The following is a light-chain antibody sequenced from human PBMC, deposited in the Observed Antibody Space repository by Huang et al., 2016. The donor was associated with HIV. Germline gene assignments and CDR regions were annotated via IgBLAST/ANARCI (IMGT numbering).Light chain of an antibody. V-gene: IGKV1-17*03. J-gene: IGKJ3*01. CDR2: APS. CDR1: QDINNY. Sequence: DIQMTQSPSAMSASVGDRVNITCRASQDINNYLAWFQQKPGKVPTRLIYAPSTLQSGVPSRFSGSGSGTEFTLTISSLQPEDFSSYYCLQYNSYPLTFGPGTKVDIK. CDR3: LQYNSYPLT.